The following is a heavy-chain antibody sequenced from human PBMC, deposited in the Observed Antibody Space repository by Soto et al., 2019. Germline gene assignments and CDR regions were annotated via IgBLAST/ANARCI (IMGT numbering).Heavy chain of an antibody. D-gene: IGHD1-26*01. V-gene: IGHV3-23*01. Sequence: GGSLRLSYAASGFTFSSYAMSWVRQAPGKGLEWVSAISGSGGSTYYADSVKGRFTISRDNSKNTLYLQMNSLRAEDTAVYYCAKDPPSGSYYNGDYWGQGTLVTVSS. CDR2: ISGSGGST. J-gene: IGHJ4*02. CDR1: GFTFSSYA. CDR3: AKDPPSGSYYNGDY.